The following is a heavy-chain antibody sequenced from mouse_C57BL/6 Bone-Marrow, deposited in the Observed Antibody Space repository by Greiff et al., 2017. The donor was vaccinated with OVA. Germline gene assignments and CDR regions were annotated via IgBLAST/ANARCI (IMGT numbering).Heavy chain of an antibody. CDR1: GFTFSSYA. Sequence: EVQLVESGGGLVKPGGSLKLSCAASGFTFSSYAMSWVRQTPEKRLEWVATISDGGSYTYYPDKVKGRFTISRDNAKNNLYLQMSHLKSEDTAMYYCARGYDYDFDYWGQGTTLTVSS. D-gene: IGHD2-4*01. CDR2: ISDGGSYT. J-gene: IGHJ2*01. CDR3: ARGYDYDFDY. V-gene: IGHV5-4*01.